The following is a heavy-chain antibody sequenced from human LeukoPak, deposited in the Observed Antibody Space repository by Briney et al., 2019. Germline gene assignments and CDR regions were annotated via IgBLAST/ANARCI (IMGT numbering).Heavy chain of an antibody. D-gene: IGHD4-17*01. CDR1: GYIFTSIA. J-gene: IGHJ5*02. CDR3: ARVADYGDYVGGDWIDP. V-gene: IGHV1-2*02. Sequence: GASVKVSCKASGYIFTSIAVNWVRQAPGQGLEWMGWINPNSGGTNYAQKFQGRVTMTRDTSISTAYMELSRLRSDDTAVYYCARVADYGDYVGGDWIDPWGQGTLVTVSS. CDR2: INPNSGGT.